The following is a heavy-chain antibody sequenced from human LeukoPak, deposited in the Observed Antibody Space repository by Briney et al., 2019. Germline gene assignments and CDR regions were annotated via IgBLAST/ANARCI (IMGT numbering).Heavy chain of an antibody. CDR2: ISGSGGST. J-gene: IGHJ4*02. V-gene: IGHV3-23*01. CDR1: GFTFSSYA. D-gene: IGHD2-15*01. Sequence: QAGGSLRLSCAASGFTFSSYAMSWVRQAPGKGLEWVSAISGSGGSTYYADSVKGRFTISRDNSKNTLYLQMNSLRAEDTAVYYCAKVGYCSGGSCYSSDYWGQGTLVTVSS. CDR3: AKVGYCSGGSCYSSDY.